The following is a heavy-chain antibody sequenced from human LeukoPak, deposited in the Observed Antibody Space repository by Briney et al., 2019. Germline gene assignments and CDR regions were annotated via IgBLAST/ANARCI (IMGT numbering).Heavy chain of an antibody. D-gene: IGHD3-22*01. J-gene: IGHJ6*03. CDR3: ARGDYYDSSGYWGYYYYYYYMDV. CDR1: GFTFSSYS. CDR2: ISSSSSYI. Sequence: GGSLRLSCAASGFTFSSYSMNWVRQAPGKGLEWVSSISSSSSYIYYADSVKGRFTISRDNAKNSLYLQMNSLRAEDTAVYYCARGDYYDSSGYWGYYYYYYYMDVWGKGTTVTVSS. V-gene: IGHV3-21*01.